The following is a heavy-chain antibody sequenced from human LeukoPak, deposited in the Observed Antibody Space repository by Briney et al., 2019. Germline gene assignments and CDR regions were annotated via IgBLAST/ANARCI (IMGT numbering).Heavy chain of an antibody. CDR1: GFTLSSYA. CDR2: LTGSGGNT. J-gene: IGHJ6*03. CDR3: VKFRGIQHYNYHMDV. D-gene: IGHD3-10*01. V-gene: IGHV3-23*01. Sequence: GGSLRLSCAASGFTLSSYAMSWVRQAAGKGLEWVSGLTGSGGNTYYADSVKGRFTIPRDNSKNTLSLQMNSLRAEDAAVYYCVKFRGIQHYNYHMDVWGKGTTVTVSS.